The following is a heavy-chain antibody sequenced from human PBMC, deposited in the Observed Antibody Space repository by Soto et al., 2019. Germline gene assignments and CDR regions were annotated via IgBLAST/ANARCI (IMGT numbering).Heavy chain of an antibody. D-gene: IGHD3-22*01. V-gene: IGHV3-11*01. CDR2: ISSGGTTI. CDR1: GFTFSDYY. Sequence: GVSLRLSCAASGFTFSDYYMTWVRQAPGKGLEWVSYISSGGTTIYYADSVKGRFTISRDNPKNSLYLQMNSLRAEDTAVYYCARYYDNSASTQELDFWGQGSLVTVSS. CDR3: ARYYDNSASTQELDF. J-gene: IGHJ4*02.